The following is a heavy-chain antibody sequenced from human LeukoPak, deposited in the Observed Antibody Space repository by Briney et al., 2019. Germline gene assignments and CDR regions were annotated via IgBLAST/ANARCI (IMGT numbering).Heavy chain of an antibody. CDR3: ARGVYGSSGCSFDY. V-gene: IGHV1-69*13. Sequence: VAAVKVSCKASRGAFSSYAISSVRPAPGQGLEWMGGIIPIFGTANYAQKFQGRVTITADESTSTAYMELSSLRSEDTAVYYCARGVYGSSGCSFDYWGQGTLVTVSS. CDR2: IIPIFGTA. J-gene: IGHJ4*02. D-gene: IGHD6-19*01. CDR1: RGAFSSYA.